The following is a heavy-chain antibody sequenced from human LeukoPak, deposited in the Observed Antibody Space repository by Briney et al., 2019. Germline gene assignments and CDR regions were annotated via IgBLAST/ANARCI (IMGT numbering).Heavy chain of an antibody. V-gene: IGHV3-43*02. CDR3: AKGGMVAARPLHY. D-gene: IGHD6-6*01. J-gene: IGHJ4*02. Sequence: QPGGSLRLSCAASGFTFSSFGMHWVRQAPGEGLEWVSLISGDGGSTYYADSVKGRFTISRDNSKNSLYLQMNSLRTEDTALYYCAKGGMVAARPLHYWGQGTLVTVSS. CDR1: GFTFSSFG. CDR2: ISGDGGST.